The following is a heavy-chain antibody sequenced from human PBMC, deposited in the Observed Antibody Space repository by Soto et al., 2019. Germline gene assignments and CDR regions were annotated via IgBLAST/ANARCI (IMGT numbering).Heavy chain of an antibody. J-gene: IGHJ4*02. Sequence: QVQLVESGGGVVQPGRSLRLSCAASGFTFSSYAMHWVRQAPGKGLERVAVISYDGSNKYYADSVKGPFTIYRDNSKKALYLRISSLRAEDPAVYYCARDMIGINMLVVVITGFDYWGQGTLVTVSS. V-gene: IGHV3-30-3*01. D-gene: IGHD3-22*01. CDR2: ISYDGSNK. CDR3: ARDMIGINMLVVVITGFDY. CDR1: GFTFSSYA.